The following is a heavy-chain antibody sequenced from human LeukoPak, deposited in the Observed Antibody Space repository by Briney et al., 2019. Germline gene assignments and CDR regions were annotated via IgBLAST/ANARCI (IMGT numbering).Heavy chain of an antibody. V-gene: IGHV4-34*01. Sequence: SETLSLTCAVYGGSFSGYYWSWIRQPPGKGLEWIGEINHSGSTNYNPSLKSRVTISVDTSKNQFSLKLSSVTAADTAVYYCARRYNWNDGDAFDIWGQGTMVTVSS. J-gene: IGHJ3*02. CDR1: GGSFSGYY. CDR2: INHSGST. CDR3: ARRYNWNDGDAFDI. D-gene: IGHD1-1*01.